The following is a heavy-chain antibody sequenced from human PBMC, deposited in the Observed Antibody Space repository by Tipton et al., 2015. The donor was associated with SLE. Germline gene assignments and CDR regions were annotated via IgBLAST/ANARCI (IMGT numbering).Heavy chain of an antibody. CDR1: GGSISSSSYY. D-gene: IGHD3-10*01. V-gene: IGHV4-39*07. J-gene: IGHJ3*02. CDR3: ARGSISMVRGVKAEAFDI. Sequence: TLSLTCTVSGGSISSSSYYWGWIRQPPGKGLEWIGSIYYSGSTYYNPSLKSRVTISVDTSKNQLSLKLNSVTAADMAVYYCARGSISMVRGVKAEAFDIWGQGTTVTVSS. CDR2: IYYSGST.